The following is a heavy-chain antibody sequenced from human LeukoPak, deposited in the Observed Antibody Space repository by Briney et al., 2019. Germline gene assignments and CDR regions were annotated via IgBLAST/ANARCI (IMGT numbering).Heavy chain of an antibody. CDR3: AKPATTYYDFWSGYYVDY. CDR1: GFTFSSYA. D-gene: IGHD3-3*01. V-gene: IGHV3-23*01. CDR2: ISGSGGST. Sequence: GGSLRLSCAASGFTFSSYAMSWVRQAPGEGLEWVSAISGSGGSTYYADSVKGRFTISRDSSKNTLYLQMNSLRAEDTAVYYCAKPATTYYDFWSGYYVDYWGQGTLVTVSS. J-gene: IGHJ4*02.